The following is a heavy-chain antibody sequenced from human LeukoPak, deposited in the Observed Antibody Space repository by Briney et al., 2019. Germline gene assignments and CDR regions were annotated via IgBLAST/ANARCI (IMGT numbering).Heavy chain of an antibody. CDR1: GFTFSSYS. V-gene: IGHV3-21*01. Sequence: PGGSLRPSCAASGFTFSSYSMNWVRQAPGKGLEWVSSISSSSSYIYYADSVKGRFTISRDNAKNSLYLQMNSLRAEDTAVYYCARDLLMDVWGQGTTVTVSS. CDR3: ARDLLMDV. CDR2: ISSSSSYI. J-gene: IGHJ6*02.